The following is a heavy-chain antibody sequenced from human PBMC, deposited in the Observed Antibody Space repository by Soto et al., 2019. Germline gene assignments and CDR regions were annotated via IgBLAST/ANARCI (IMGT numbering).Heavy chain of an antibody. CDR1: GFTFSSNE. CDR2: ISVSGSMR. CDR3: GTAGLTGTV. J-gene: IGHJ6*02. Sequence: VGSLRLSCAPSGFTFSSNEMNWVRQAPGKGLEWVSYISVSGSMRFYADAVRGRFTISRDNTKKMLYLQMNSLRVEDTALYYCGTAGLTGTVWGQGTTVTVSS. D-gene: IGHD3-9*01. V-gene: IGHV3-48*03.